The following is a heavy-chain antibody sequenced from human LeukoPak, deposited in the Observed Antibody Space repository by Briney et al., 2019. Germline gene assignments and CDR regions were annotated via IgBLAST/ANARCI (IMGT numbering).Heavy chain of an antibody. CDR2: IYYSGST. D-gene: IGHD6-13*01. CDR1: GGSISSSSYY. CDR3: ARSDEQQLVFDY. Sequence: SETLSPTCTVSGGSISSSSYYWGWIRQPPGKGLEWIGRIYYSGSTYHNPSLKSRVSISVDTSKNQFSRKLSSVTAADTAVYYSARSDEQQLVFDYWGQGTLVTVSS. J-gene: IGHJ4*02. V-gene: IGHV4-39*01.